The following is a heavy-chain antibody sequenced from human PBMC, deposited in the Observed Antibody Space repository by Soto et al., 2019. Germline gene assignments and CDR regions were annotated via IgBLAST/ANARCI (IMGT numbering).Heavy chain of an antibody. D-gene: IGHD5-18*01. CDR1: GFTFSYYY. CDR2: ISSSGSTI. J-gene: IGHJ4*02. V-gene: IGHV3-11*01. CDR3: ARDFGALTSLHTAMVRGNDY. Sequence: PGGSLRLSCAASGFTFSYYYMSWIRQSPGKGLEWDSYISSSGSTIYYADSVKGRFTISRDNAKNSLYLQMNSLRAEDTAVYYCARDFGALTSLHTAMVRGNDYWGQGTLVTVSS.